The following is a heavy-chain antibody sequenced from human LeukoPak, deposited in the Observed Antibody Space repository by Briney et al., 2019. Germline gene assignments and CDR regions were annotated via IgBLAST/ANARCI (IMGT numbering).Heavy chain of an antibody. CDR2: IYTSGSP. CDR1: GDSISSYY. V-gene: IGHV4-4*07. D-gene: IGHD6-19*01. Sequence: SETLSLTCTVSGDSISSYYWNWIRQPAGKALQWIGRIYTSGSPNYNPSLKSRVTMSVDTSKNQFSLKLTSVTAADTAVYYCAGDSGSGGWLIDYWGQGTLVTVSS. CDR3: AGDSGSGGWLIDY. J-gene: IGHJ4*02.